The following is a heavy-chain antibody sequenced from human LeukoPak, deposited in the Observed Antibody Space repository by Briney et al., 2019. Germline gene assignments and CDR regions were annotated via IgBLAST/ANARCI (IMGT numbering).Heavy chain of an antibody. V-gene: IGHV4-4*07. CDR3: VRQVYDSSGYYSAFDI. D-gene: IGHD3-22*01. CDR1: GGSISSYY. J-gene: IGHJ3*02. CDR2: IYTSGST. Sequence: SETLSLTCTVSGGSISSYYWSWIRQPAGKGLEWIGRIYTSGSTNYNPSLKSRVTMSVDTSKNQFSLKLSSVTAADTAVYYCVRQVYDSSGYYSAFDIWGQGTMVTVSS.